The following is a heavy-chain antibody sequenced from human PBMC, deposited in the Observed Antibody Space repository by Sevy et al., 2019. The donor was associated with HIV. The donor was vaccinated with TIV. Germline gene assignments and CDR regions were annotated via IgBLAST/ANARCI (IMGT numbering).Heavy chain of an antibody. J-gene: IGHJ3*01. CDR2: ISATGSST. Sequence: GGSLRLSCAASGFTFSGYAMHWVRQAPGKGLEWVSVISATGSSTYYADSVKGRFTISRDNSKKTLYLQMNSLTADDTAVYYCAKALNPALESMIEVIFRTLKGFDVWGQGTMVTVSS. D-gene: IGHD3-22*01. V-gene: IGHV3-23*01. CDR1: GFTFSGYA. CDR3: AKALNPALESMIEVIFRTLKGFDV.